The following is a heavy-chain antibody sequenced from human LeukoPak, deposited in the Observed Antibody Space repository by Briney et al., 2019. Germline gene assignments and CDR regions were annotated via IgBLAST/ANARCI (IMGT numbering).Heavy chain of an antibody. D-gene: IGHD3-3*01. J-gene: IGHJ4*02. V-gene: IGHV4-39*01. Sequence: SETLSLTCAVYGGSFSGYYWGWIRQPPGKGLEWIGSIYYSGSTYYNPSLKSRVTISVDTSKNQFSLKLSSVTAADTAVYYCASRNYEGDLTPRHPNDYWGQGTLVTVSS. CDR2: IYYSGST. CDR3: ASRNYEGDLTPRHPNDY. CDR1: GGSFSGYY.